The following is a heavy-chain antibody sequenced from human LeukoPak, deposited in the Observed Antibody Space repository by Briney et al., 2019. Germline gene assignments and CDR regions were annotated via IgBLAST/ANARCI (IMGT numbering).Heavy chain of an antibody. Sequence: PSETLSLTCTVSGGSIINYYWAWIRQPPGKGLAWIGYIHDTGSTKYNPSLKSRLTISLHTSRNQFSLNLTSLTAADTAIYYCARVRNFPDAFDIWGQGRMVTVSS. CDR1: GGSIINYY. V-gene: IGHV4-59*01. J-gene: IGHJ3*02. CDR2: IHDTGST. CDR3: ARVRNFPDAFDI.